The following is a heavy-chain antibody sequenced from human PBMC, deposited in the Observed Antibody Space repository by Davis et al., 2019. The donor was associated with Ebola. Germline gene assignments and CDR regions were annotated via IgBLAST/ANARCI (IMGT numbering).Heavy chain of an antibody. D-gene: IGHD3-9*01. CDR2: ISAYNGNT. Sequence: ASVKVSCKASGYTFTSYGISWVRQAPGQGLEWMGWISAYNGNTNYAQKLQGRVTMTTDTSTSTAYMELRSLRSDDTAVYYCARDNYDILTGFNPPKIWGQGTLVTVSS. CDR3: ARDNYDILTGFNPPKI. CDR1: GYTFTSYG. J-gene: IGHJ4*02. V-gene: IGHV1-18*01.